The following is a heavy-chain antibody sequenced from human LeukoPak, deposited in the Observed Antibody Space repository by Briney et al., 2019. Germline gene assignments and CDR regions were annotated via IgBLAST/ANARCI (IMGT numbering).Heavy chain of an antibody. V-gene: IGHV3-66*01. D-gene: IGHD6-13*01. Sequence: ETLSLTCTVSGGSISSSSYYWDWIRQPPGKGLEWVSVMYRGGSTYYADSVQGRFTMSRDNSKNTLYLQMNSLRAEDTAVYYCARDGGAAAGYWGQGTLVTVSS. CDR1: GGSISSSSYY. CDR3: ARDGGAAAGY. J-gene: IGHJ4*02. CDR2: MYRGGST.